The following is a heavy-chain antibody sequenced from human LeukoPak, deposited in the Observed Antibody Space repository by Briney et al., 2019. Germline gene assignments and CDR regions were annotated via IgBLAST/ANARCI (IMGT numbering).Heavy chain of an antibody. Sequence: GASVKVSCKASGYTFTGYYMHWVRQAPGQGLEWMEGINPNSGGTNYAQKFQGRVTMTRDTSISTAFMELSRLRSDDTAVYYCARVRVATSHYYYGMDVWGQGATVTVSS. CDR3: ARVRVATSHYYYGMDV. CDR1: GYTFTGYY. D-gene: IGHD5-12*01. J-gene: IGHJ6*02. V-gene: IGHV1-2*02. CDR2: INPNSGGT.